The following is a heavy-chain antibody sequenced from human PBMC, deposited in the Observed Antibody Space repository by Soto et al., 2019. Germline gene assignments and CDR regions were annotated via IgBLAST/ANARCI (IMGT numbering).Heavy chain of an antibody. CDR1: GFISSEST. Sequence: GGSLRLSCSASGFISSESTIYWVRQVPGKGMEAISAVSTSGRSTYYADSVKDRFTISRDNSKNTLFLQMGRLRPEDTAIYYCVKQAHGLDGVAFDYWGQGTQVTVSS. D-gene: IGHD2-15*01. V-gene: IGHV3-64D*06. J-gene: IGHJ4*02. CDR3: VKQAHGLDGVAFDY. CDR2: VSTSGRST.